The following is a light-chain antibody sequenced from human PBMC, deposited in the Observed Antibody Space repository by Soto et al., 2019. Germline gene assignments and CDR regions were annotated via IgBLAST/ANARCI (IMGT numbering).Light chain of an antibody. Sequence: DIQMTQSPSSLSASVGDRVTITCQASQNINNYLNCYQQKPGRAPKLLIYDASNLEAGVPSRFSGSGSGTDFTFTIRRLQPEDIATYYCQQYENLPTFGQGTRLEIK. CDR1: QNINNY. V-gene: IGKV1-33*01. CDR2: DAS. J-gene: IGKJ5*01. CDR3: QQYENLPT.